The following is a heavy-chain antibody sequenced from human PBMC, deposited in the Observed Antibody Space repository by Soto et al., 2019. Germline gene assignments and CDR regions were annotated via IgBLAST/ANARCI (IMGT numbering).Heavy chain of an antibody. D-gene: IGHD4-17*01. Sequence: SETLSLTCTVSGGSISSSSYYWGWIRQPPGKGLEWIGSIYYSGSTYYNPSLKSRVTISVDTSKNQFSLKLSSVTAADTAVYYCARPDYGGNDYWGQGTLVTVS. CDR2: IYYSGST. V-gene: IGHV4-39*01. CDR3: ARPDYGGNDY. J-gene: IGHJ4*02. CDR1: GGSISSSSYY.